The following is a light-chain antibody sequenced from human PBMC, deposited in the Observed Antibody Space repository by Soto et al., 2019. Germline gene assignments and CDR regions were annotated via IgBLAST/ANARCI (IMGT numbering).Light chain of an antibody. CDR1: QSIAIW. Sequence: IRLTQSPSTLSAAVGDRVTITCRASQSIAIWLAWYHQKPGKAPKALIYDASALPRGVPSRFSGSGSGTKFTLTIASLQPDDFATYYCQQYETFSGTFGPGTKVDIK. CDR3: QQYETFSGT. J-gene: IGKJ1*01. CDR2: DAS. V-gene: IGKV1-5*01.